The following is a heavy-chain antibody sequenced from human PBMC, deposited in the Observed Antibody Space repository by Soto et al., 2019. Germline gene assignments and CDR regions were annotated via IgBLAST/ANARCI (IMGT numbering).Heavy chain of an antibody. Sequence: GGSLRLSCAASGFTFDDYGMTWVRQAPGKGLEWVSGINWNGDSTDYADSVKGRFTISRDNAKTSLYLQMNGLRVEDTALYYCARASGYSYDAFDIWGQGTMVTVSS. CDR3: ARASGYSYDAFDI. CDR2: INWNGDST. J-gene: IGHJ3*02. D-gene: IGHD5-18*01. CDR1: GFTFDDYG. V-gene: IGHV3-20*04.